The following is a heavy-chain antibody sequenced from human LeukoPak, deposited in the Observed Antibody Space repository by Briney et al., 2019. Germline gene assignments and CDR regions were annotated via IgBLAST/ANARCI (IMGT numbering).Heavy chain of an antibody. V-gene: IGHV4-4*07. Sequence: SETLSLTCTVSGGSISSYYWSWIRQPAGKGLEWIGRIHTSGNTNYNPSLKSRVTISVDTSKNQFSLKLSSVTAADTAVYYCARVDRSYGYVDYYYYYMYVWGKGTTVTISS. CDR3: ARVDRSYGYVDYYYYYMYV. D-gene: IGHD5-18*01. CDR2: IHTSGNT. J-gene: IGHJ6*03. CDR1: GGSISSYY.